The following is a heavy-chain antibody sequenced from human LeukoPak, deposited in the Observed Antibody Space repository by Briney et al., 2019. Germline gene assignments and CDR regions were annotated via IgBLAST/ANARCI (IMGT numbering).Heavy chain of an antibody. V-gene: IGHV3-7*01. CDR2: IKQDGSKK. J-gene: IGHJ4*02. CDR1: GFTVSNSY. Sequence: PGGSLRLSCAASGFTVSNSYMTWVRQAPGKGLEWVANIKQDGSKKNYVDSVRGRFTISRDNAKNSLYLQMNSLRVEDSAVYYCAGRSGSFDYWGQGALVTVSS. D-gene: IGHD3-10*01. CDR3: AGRSGSFDY.